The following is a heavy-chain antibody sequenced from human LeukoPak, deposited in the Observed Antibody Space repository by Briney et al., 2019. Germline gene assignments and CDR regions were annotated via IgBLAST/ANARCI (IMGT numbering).Heavy chain of an antibody. D-gene: IGHD3-10*01. V-gene: IGHV3-30*04. J-gene: IGHJ4*02. CDR2: ISYDGSNK. CDR3: ARGPDYGSGSYYKLTAPFDY. Sequence: GGSLRLSCAASGFTFSSYAMHWVRQAPGKGLEWVAVISYDGSNKYYADSVKGRFTISRDNSKNTLYLQMNSLRAEDTAVYYCARGPDYGSGSYYKLTAPFDYWGQGTLVTVSS. CDR1: GFTFSSYA.